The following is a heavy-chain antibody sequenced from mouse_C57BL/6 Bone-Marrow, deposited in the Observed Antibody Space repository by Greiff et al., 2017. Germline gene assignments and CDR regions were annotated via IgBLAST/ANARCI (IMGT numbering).Heavy chain of an antibody. J-gene: IGHJ2*01. CDR3: AREVYSNSYFDY. V-gene: IGHV1-50*01. Sequence: QVQLQQPGAELVKPGASVKLSCKASGYTFTSYWMQWVKPRPGQGLEWIGEIDPSDSYTNYNQKFKGKATLTVDTSSSTAYMQRSSLTSEDSAVYYCAREVYSNSYFDYWGQGTTLTDAS. CDR2: IDPSDSYT. CDR1: GYTFTSYW. D-gene: IGHD2-5*01.